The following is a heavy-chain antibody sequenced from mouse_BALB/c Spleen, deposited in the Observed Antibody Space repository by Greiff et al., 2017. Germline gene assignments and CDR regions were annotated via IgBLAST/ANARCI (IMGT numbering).Heavy chain of an antibody. J-gene: IGHJ2*01. D-gene: IGHD1-1*01. CDR1: GFTFSSYT. CDR3: TRDENYYGSLYFDY. V-gene: IGHV5-6-4*01. Sequence: EVNVVESGGGLVKPGGSLKLSCAASGFTFSSYTMSWVRQTPEKRLEWVATISSGGSYTYYPDSVKGRFTISRDNAKNTLYLQMSSLKSEDTAMYYCTRDENYYGSLYFDYWGQGTTLTVSS. CDR2: ISSGGSYT.